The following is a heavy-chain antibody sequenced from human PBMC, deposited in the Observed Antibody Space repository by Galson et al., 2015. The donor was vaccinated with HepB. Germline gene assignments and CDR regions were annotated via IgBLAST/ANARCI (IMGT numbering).Heavy chain of an antibody. CDR3: ASTPDIVLMVYAKFDY. CDR2: IIPIFGIA. V-gene: IGHV1-69*13. J-gene: IGHJ4*02. D-gene: IGHD2-8*01. Sequence: SVKVSCKASGGTFSSYAISWVRQAPGQGLEWMGGIIPIFGIANYAQKFQGRVTITADESTSTAYMELSSLRSEDTAVYYCASTPDIVLMVYAKFDYWGQGTLVTVSS. CDR1: GGTFSSYA.